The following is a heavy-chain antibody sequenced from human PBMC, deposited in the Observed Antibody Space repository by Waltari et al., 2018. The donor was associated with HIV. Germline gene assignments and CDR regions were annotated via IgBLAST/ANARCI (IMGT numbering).Heavy chain of an antibody. CDR1: GFTFSSYS. V-gene: IGHV3-21*01. Sequence: EVQLVESGGGLVKPGGSLRLSCAASGFTFSSYSMNWVRQAPGKGLEWVSSISSSSSYIYYADAVKGRFTISRDNAKNSLYLQMNSLRAEDTAVYYCARDPGTRSGYFDYWGQGTLVTVSS. J-gene: IGHJ4*02. D-gene: IGHD1-1*01. CDR3: ARDPGTRSGYFDY. CDR2: ISSSSSYI.